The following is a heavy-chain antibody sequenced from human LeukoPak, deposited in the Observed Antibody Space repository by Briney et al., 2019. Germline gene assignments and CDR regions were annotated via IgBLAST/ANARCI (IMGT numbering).Heavy chain of an antibody. CDR1: GFTFSSYW. CDR3: ARGGGLDV. D-gene: IGHD3-16*01. CDR2: IKQDGSEK. Sequence: GGSLRLSCAASGFTFSSYWMSWVRQAPGKGLEWVAIIKQDGSEKYYVDSVKGRFTISRDNAEKSLYLQMNNLRAEDTAVYFCARGGGLDVWGQGATVTVSS. J-gene: IGHJ6*02. V-gene: IGHV3-7*03.